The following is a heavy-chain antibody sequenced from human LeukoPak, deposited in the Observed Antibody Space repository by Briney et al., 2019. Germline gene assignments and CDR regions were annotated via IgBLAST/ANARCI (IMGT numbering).Heavy chain of an antibody. D-gene: IGHD2-2*01. CDR3: ARDWAAAYYFDY. Sequence: GASVKVSCKASGYSFTSYAMNWVRQAPGQRLEWMGWIYGDNGNTKYSQEFQGRVTITRDTSASTAYMELSSLRSEDMAVYYCARDWAAAYYFDYWGQGTLVTVSS. CDR1: GYSFTSYA. J-gene: IGHJ4*02. V-gene: IGHV1-3*03. CDR2: IYGDNGNT.